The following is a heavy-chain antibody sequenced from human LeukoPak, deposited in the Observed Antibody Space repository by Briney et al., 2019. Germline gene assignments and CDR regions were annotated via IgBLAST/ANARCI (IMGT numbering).Heavy chain of an antibody. D-gene: IGHD5-24*01. Sequence: SQTLSLTFAISGDSVSSNSAAWNWVRQSPSRGLEWLGSTYYRSKWYNYYAVSVKSRIPINPATSENQFSLQLNSVTPEDTAVYYCARSRDGYIDYWGQGTLVTVSS. CDR2: TYYRSKWYN. J-gene: IGHJ4*02. CDR3: ARSRDGYIDY. V-gene: IGHV6-1*01. CDR1: GDSVSSNSAA.